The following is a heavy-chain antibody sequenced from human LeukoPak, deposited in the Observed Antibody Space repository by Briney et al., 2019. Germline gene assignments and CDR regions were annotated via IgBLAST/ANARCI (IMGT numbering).Heavy chain of an antibody. CDR1: GYTFTSYG. J-gene: IGHJ6*02. Sequence: ASVKVSCKASGYTFTSYGISWVRQAPGQGLEWMGWISAYNGYTTYAQNFQGRVTMTRNNSINTAYMELSGLRSDDTAIYYCARLTRYYYGMDVWGQGTTVTVSS. CDR2: ISAYNGYT. V-gene: IGHV1-18*01. CDR3: ARLTRYYYGMDV. D-gene: IGHD1-14*01.